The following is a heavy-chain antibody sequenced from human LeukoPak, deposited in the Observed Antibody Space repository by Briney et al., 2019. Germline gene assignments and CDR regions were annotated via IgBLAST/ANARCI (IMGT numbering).Heavy chain of an antibody. Sequence: QTGGSLRLSCVASGFSFSNYNMNWVRQAPGKGLEWVSYIIGSSNAIYYADSVKGRFTISRDNAKNNLYLQMNSLRADDTAVYYCARDEFLSSGGYNYFAMDVWGQGTTVTVSS. D-gene: IGHD6-6*01. V-gene: IGHV3-48*04. J-gene: IGHJ6*02. CDR2: IIGSSNAI. CDR3: ARDEFLSSGGYNYFAMDV. CDR1: GFSFSNYN.